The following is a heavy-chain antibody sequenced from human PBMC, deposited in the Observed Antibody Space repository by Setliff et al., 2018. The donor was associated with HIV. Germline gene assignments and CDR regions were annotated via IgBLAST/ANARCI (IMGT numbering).Heavy chain of an antibody. J-gene: IGHJ6*02. V-gene: IGHV5-51*01. CDR2: IYPGDSST. D-gene: IGHD6-19*01. CDR1: GYKFTTNW. Sequence: RESLKISCKGSGYKFTTNWIGWVRQTPGKGLEWMGIIYPGDSSTRYSPSFQGQVTISADKSISTAYLQWSSLKASDTAMYYCAKHLSPGSGWYSKARGMDVWGQGTTVTVSS. CDR3: AKHLSPGSGWYSKARGMDV.